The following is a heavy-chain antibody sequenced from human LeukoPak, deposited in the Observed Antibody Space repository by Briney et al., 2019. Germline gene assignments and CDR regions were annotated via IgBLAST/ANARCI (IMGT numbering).Heavy chain of an antibody. V-gene: IGHV3-21*01. D-gene: IGHD6-19*01. CDR2: ISSSNTYI. J-gene: IGHJ3*02. Sequence: PGGSLRLSCAASGFTFSTYNMNWVRQAPGKGLEWVSSISSSNTYIYYVDSVKGRFTISRDNAKNSLYLQMSSLRAEDSAVYCCARVQWPLAKDGFDIWGQGTMVPVSS. CDR3: ARVQWPLAKDGFDI. CDR1: GFTFSTYN.